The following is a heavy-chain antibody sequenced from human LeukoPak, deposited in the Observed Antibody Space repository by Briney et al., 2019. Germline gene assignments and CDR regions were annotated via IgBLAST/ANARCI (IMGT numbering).Heavy chain of an antibody. V-gene: IGHV3-7*01. Sequence: GGSLRLSCAASGFTFSSYWMRWVRQAPGKGLEGVANIKQDGSEKYYVDSVKGRFTISRDNAKNSLYLQMNSLRAEDTAVYYCARAVGSSWYSGYYYGMDVWGQGTTVTVSS. J-gene: IGHJ6*02. CDR2: IKQDGSEK. D-gene: IGHD6-13*01. CDR3: ARAVGSSWYSGYYYGMDV. CDR1: GFTFSSYW.